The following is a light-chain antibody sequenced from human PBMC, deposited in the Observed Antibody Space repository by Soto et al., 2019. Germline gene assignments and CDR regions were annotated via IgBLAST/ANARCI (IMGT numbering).Light chain of an antibody. CDR1: QDIRPW. J-gene: IGKJ5*01. V-gene: IGKV1-12*01. CDR2: AAS. CDR3: QKANSFPPT. Sequence: DIKMTQSLSSVSAYVGYIVTITCRASQDIRPWLAWYRQKPGKAPKFLMYAASSLQSGLPSRFSASGSGTDFTLTITNLQAEDFATYYCQKANSFPPTFGKGTRRAIK.